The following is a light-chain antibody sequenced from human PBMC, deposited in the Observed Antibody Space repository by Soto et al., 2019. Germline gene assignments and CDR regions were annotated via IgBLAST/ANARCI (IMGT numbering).Light chain of an antibody. CDR3: MQATQFPGT. J-gene: IGKJ2*01. CDR2: KIS. CDR1: QSLVHGDGNTY. V-gene: IGKV2-24*01. Sequence: DIVMTQTPLSSPVTLGQPASISCRSSQSLVHGDGNTYLSWLQQRPGQPPRLLIYKISKRSSGVPDRFSGSGAGTDFTLKISKVEAEYVGVYYCMQATQFPGTFGQGTRLEIK.